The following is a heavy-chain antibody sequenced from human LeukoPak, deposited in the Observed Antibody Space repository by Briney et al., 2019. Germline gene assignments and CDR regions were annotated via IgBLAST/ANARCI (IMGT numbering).Heavy chain of an antibody. V-gene: IGHV1-69*01. CDR1: GGTFSSYA. CDR3: ARSKDLRLDDIYY. CDR2: IIPIFGTA. D-gene: IGHD3-9*01. J-gene: IGHJ4*02. Sequence: SVKVSCKASGGTFSSYAFSWVRQAPGLGLEWMGGIIPIFGTANYAQKFQGRVTITADESTSSAYMELSSLSSEDTAVYYCARSKDLRLDDIYYWGQGTLVTVSS.